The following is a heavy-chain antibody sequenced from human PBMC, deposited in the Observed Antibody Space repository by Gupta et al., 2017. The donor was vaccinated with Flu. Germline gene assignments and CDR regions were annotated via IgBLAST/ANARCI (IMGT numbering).Heavy chain of an antibody. Sequence: QVQLQESGPGLVKPSQTLSLTCSVSGGSIRSGDYYWSWIRQHPGKGLEWIGYMSYSGSTSYNPSLESRLTLSVDTSKNQFSLRLTFVTAADTAVYYCARRGSCPGDTCYAFDSWGQGTPVTVSS. CDR1: GGSIRSGDYY. J-gene: IGHJ4*02. V-gene: IGHV4-31*03. CDR3: ARRGSCPGDTCYAFDS. D-gene: IGHD2-8*02. CDR2: MSYSGST.